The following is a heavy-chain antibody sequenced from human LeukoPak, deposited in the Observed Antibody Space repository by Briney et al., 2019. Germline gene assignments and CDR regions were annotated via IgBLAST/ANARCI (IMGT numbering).Heavy chain of an antibody. V-gene: IGHV3-49*04. CDR2: IRSKIYGGTP. Sequence: PGGSLRLSCTTSGFTFGDYAMTWVRQAPGKGLEWVGFIRSKIYGGTPEYAASVKCRFTISRDDSKGIAYLQMNSLKTEDTGVYYCTRDQTPYYWGQGTLVTVSS. CDR3: TRDQTPYY. CDR1: GFTFGDYA. J-gene: IGHJ4*02.